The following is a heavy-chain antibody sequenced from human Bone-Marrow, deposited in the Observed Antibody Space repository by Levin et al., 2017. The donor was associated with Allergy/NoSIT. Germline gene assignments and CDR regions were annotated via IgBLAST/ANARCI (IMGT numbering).Heavy chain of an antibody. D-gene: IGHD2-21*02. V-gene: IGHV3-30*18. Sequence: GESLKISCVGSGFSFSSRGMHWVRQAPGKGLEWVAVISYDAANEFYAGSVKGRFTISRDNSGKTVYLQMSGLTAEDTALYFCAKDWGGVVMTGTHLESWGQGTRVTVTS. J-gene: IGHJ5*01. CDR1: GFSFSSRG. CDR2: ISYDAANE. CDR3: AKDWGGVVMTGTHLES.